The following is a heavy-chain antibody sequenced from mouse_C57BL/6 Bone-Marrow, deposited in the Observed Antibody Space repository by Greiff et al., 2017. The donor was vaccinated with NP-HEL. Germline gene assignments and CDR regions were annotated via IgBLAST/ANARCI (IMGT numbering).Heavy chain of an antibody. D-gene: IGHD1-1*01. Sequence: VHLVESGAELARPGASVKLSCKASGYTFTSYGISWVKQRTGQGLEWIGEIYPRSGNTYYNEKFKGKATLTADKSSSTANMELRSLTSEDSVVYFCARGFTTVNYWGQGTTLTVSS. CDR2: IYPRSGNT. CDR1: GYTFTSYG. CDR3: ARGFTTVNY. J-gene: IGHJ2*01. V-gene: IGHV1-81*01.